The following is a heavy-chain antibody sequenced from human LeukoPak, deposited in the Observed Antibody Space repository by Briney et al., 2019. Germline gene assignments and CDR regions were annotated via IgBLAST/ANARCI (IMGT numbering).Heavy chain of an antibody. Sequence: ASVKVSCKASGYTFTSYGISWVRQAPGQGLEWMGWISAYNGNTNYAQKLQGRVTMTTDTSTSTAYVELRSLRSDDTAVYYCARVGSGQSRYYYYYMDVWGKGTTVTISS. J-gene: IGHJ6*03. CDR1: GYTFTSYG. CDR2: ISAYNGNT. CDR3: ARVGSGQSRYYYYYMDV. D-gene: IGHD6-19*01. V-gene: IGHV1-18*01.